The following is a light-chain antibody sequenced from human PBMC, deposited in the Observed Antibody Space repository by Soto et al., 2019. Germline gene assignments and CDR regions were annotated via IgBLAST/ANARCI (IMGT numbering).Light chain of an antibody. CDR2: GAS. CDR1: QSVSSSY. CDR3: QQYGRSPLIT. V-gene: IGKV3-20*01. J-gene: IGKJ5*01. Sequence: EIVLTQSPGTLSLSPGERATLSCRASQSVSSSYLAWYQQKPGQAPRLLIYGASSRATGIPDRFSGSGSGTDFTLTISRLEPEDFSVYYCQQYGRSPLITFGQGTPLESK.